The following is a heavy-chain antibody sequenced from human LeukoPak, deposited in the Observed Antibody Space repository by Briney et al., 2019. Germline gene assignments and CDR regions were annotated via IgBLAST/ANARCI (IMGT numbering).Heavy chain of an antibody. CDR1: GYTFSDYY. J-gene: IGHJ4*02. CDR3: ARVLPDGFFPLEY. D-gene: IGHD3/OR15-3a*01. CDR2: INPNSGT. V-gene: IGHV1-2*02. Sequence: GASVKVSCKASGYTFSDYYMHWVRQAPGQGLEWMGWINPNSGTNYAQTFQGRVTMTRDTSISTAYMELSSLRSDDTAVYYCARVLPDGFFPLEYWGQGTLVTVSS.